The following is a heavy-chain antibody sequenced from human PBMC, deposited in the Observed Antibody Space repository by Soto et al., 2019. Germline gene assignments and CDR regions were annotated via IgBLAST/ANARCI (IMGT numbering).Heavy chain of an antibody. J-gene: IGHJ6*02. D-gene: IGHD6-19*01. CDR1: GFTFSSYS. CDR3: AKDIAVAGKNYYYGMDG. Sequence: GGSLGLSCAASGFTFSSYSMNWVRQAPGKGLEWVSSISSSSSYIYYADSVKGRFTISRDNSKNTLYLQMNSLRAEDTAVYYCAKDIAVAGKNYYYGMDGQGQGSTLTVSS. V-gene: IGHV3-21*04. CDR2: ISSSSSYI.